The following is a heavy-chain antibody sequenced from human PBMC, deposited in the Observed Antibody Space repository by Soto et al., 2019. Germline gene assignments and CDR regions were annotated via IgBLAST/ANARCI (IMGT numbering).Heavy chain of an antibody. V-gene: IGHV4-34*01. J-gene: IGHJ6*03. CDR2: INDSGNI. CDR3: ARGVILWFGELPRRGVYYYYMDV. CDR1: GGSFSGYQ. Sequence: QVQLQQWGAGLLKPSETLSLTCAVYGGSFSGYQWSWIRQTPGKGLEWIGVINDSGNINYNPSLMSPVTILLDTLKKQIPLKLSSMTAADSAVYYCARGVILWFGELPRRGVYYYYMDVWGKGTTVTVSS. D-gene: IGHD3-10*01.